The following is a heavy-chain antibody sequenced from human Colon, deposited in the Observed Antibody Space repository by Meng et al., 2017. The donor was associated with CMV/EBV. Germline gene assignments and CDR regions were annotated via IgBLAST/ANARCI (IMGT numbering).Heavy chain of an antibody. Sequence: SCTAGVITVTNAAMKGVDQTSGKRLVYISRIKSKIVRGRVAIATPVWGRFAISRDDSKASVYLQIDTLEIEDTGRYYCTTLLRGFWGQGTLVTVSS. CDR1: VITVTNAA. V-gene: IGHV3-15*01. D-gene: IGHD2-15*01. CDR2: IKSKIVRGRV. CDR3: TTLLRGF. J-gene: IGHJ4*02.